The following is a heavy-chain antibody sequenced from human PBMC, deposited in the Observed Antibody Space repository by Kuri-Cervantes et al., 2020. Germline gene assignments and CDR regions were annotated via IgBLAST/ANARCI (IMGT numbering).Heavy chain of an antibody. CDR2: ISGSGGST. V-gene: IGHV3-23*01. CDR3: ARVPGYCSGGSCYRLYYYYGMDV. CDR1: GFTFSSYA. D-gene: IGHD2-15*01. J-gene: IGHJ6*02. Sequence: GESLKISCAASGFTFSSYAMSWVRQAPGKGLDWVSAISGSGGSTYYADSVKGRFTISRDNSKNTLYLQMNSLRAEDTAVYYCARVPGYCSGGSCYRLYYYYGMDVWGQGTTVTVSS.